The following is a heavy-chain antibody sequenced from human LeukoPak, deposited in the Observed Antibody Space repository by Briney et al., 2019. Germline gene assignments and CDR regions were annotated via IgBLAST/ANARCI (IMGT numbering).Heavy chain of an antibody. CDR3: ASSLAAAGYYCDY. V-gene: IGHV1-46*01. J-gene: IGHJ4*02. D-gene: IGHD6-13*01. CDR2: INPSGGST. Sequence: ASVKVSCKASGYTFTNCYMHWVREAPGQGLEWMGIINPSGGSTSYAQKFQGRVTMTRDTSTSTVYMELSSLRSEDTAVYYYASSLAAAGYYCDYWGRGTLVTVSS. CDR1: GYTFTNCY.